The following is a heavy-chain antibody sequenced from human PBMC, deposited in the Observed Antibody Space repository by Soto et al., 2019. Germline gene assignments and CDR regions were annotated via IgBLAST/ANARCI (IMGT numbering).Heavy chain of an antibody. D-gene: IGHD6-13*01. J-gene: IGHJ4*02. Sequence: GGSLRLSCAASGFTVSSNYMSWVRQAPGKGLEWVSVIYSGGKTYYADSVEGRFTISRDNSKNTLYLQMNSLRAEDTAVYYCAKDQGSSWYEIDYWGQGTLVTVSS. CDR3: AKDQGSSWYEIDY. CDR2: IYSGGKT. CDR1: GFTVSSNY. V-gene: IGHV3-66*01.